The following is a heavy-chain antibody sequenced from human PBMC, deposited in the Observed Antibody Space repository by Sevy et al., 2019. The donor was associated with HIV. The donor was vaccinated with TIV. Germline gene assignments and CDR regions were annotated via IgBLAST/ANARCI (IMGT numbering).Heavy chain of an antibody. CDR1: GFTFSSYW. V-gene: IGHV3-7*03. CDR3: ARDVAAAGTYYYYYGMDV. CDR2: IKQDGSEK. J-gene: IGHJ6*02. Sequence: GGSLRLSCAASGFTFSSYWMSWVRQAPGKGLEWVANIKQDGSEKYYVDSVKGRFTISRDNAKNSLYLQMNSLRAEDTAVYYCARDVAAAGTYYYYYGMDVWGQGTTVTVSS. D-gene: IGHD6-13*01.